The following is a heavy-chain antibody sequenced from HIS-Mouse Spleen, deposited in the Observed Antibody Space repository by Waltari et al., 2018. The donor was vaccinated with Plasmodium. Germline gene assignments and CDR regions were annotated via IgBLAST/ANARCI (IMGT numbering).Heavy chain of an antibody. D-gene: IGHD6-6*01. Sequence: EVQLVESGGGLIQPGGSLRLSCAASGFTVSSTGILCVRQAPGKGLEWVSVIYSGGSTYYADSVKGRFTISRDNSKNTLYLQMNSLRAEDTAVYYCARGMKSSSSAFDIWGQGTMVTVSS. J-gene: IGHJ3*02. CDR2: IYSGGST. CDR3: ARGMKSSSSAFDI. CDR1: GFTVSSTG. V-gene: IGHV3-53*01.